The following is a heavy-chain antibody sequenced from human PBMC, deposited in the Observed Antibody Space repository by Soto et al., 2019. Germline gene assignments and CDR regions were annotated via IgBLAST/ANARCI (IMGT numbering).Heavy chain of an antibody. CDR2: ISGYNANT. J-gene: IGHJ4*02. CDR3: GGYFWSGRLPYPFYF. Sequence: QVQLVQSGPEVKKPGASVKVSCKGSGYTFNSFGITWVRQAPGQGLEWMGWISGYNANTKYAQKFQGRVTNTPDTSTRTGHMELRSLRSDDTALFYCGGYFWSGRLPYPFYFWGQGTLVTVSS. V-gene: IGHV1-18*01. CDR1: GYTFNSFG. D-gene: IGHD3-3*01.